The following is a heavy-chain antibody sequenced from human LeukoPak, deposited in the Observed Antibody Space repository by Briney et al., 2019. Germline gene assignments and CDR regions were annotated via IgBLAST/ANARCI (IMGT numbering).Heavy chain of an antibody. J-gene: IGHJ4*02. CDR1: GITLSNYG. Sequence: GGSLRLSCAVSGITLSNYGMSWVRQAPGKGLEWVAGISDSGGRTKYADSVKGRFTISRDNPKNTLYLQMTSLGPDDTAVYFCPKRRLAIRVILVGFHKEAYYFDSWGQGALVTVSS. V-gene: IGHV3-23*01. CDR3: PKRRLAIRVILVGFHKEAYYFDS. D-gene: IGHD3-10*01. CDR2: ISDSGGRT.